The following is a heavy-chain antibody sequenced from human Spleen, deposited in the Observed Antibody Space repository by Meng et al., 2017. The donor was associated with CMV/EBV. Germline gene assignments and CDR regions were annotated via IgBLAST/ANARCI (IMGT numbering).Heavy chain of an antibody. V-gene: IGHV4-59*01. D-gene: IGHD3-22*01. Sequence: SETLSLTCTVSGGSISSYYWSWIRQPPGKGLEWIGYIYYSGSTNYNPSLKSRVTISVDTSKNQFSLKLSSVTAADTAVYYCAGWGSSGYYRYWGQGTLVTVSS. CDR1: GGSISSYY. J-gene: IGHJ4*02. CDR3: AGWGSSGYYRY. CDR2: IYYSGST.